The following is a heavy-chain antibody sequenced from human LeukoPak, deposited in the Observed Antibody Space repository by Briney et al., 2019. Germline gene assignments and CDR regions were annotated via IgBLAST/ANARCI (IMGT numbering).Heavy chain of an antibody. Sequence: KPSETLSLTCTVSGDSISRSSYYWGWIRQPPGKGLEWIGGIYYSGSTYYNPSLKSRVTISVDTSKIQFSVKLSSVTAADTAVYYCARDLVRWYDSSGGVYWRQATMVTVSS. CDR1: GDSISRSSYY. CDR3: ARDLVRWYDSSGGVY. J-gene: IGHJ4*02. V-gene: IGHV4-39*02. D-gene: IGHD3-22*01. CDR2: IYYSGST.